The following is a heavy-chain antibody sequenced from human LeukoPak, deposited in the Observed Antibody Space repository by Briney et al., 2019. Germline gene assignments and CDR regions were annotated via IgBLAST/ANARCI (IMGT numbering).Heavy chain of an antibody. V-gene: IGHV4-30-4*08. CDR1: GGSISSGDYY. Sequence: SETLSLTCTVSGGSISSGDYYWSWIRQPPGKGLEWIGYIYYSGSTYYNPSLKSRVTISVDTSKNQFSLKLSPVTAADTAVYYCARTQGGDPYYYMDVWGKGTTVTVSS. CDR2: IYYSGST. J-gene: IGHJ6*03. D-gene: IGHD3-16*01. CDR3: ARTQGGDPYYYMDV.